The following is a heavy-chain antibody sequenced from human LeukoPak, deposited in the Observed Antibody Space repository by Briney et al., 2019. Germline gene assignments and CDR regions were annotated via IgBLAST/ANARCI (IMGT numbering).Heavy chain of an antibody. J-gene: IGHJ4*02. Sequence: PSETLSLTCTVSGGSISSSTYYWGWIRQPPGKGLEWIGTIYYSGTTYYNPSLKSPVTISVDTSKNQFSLKLTSVTAADTAVYYCARQEYSNSYFDHWGRGTVVTVSS. V-gene: IGHV4-39*01. CDR3: ARQEYSNSYFDH. CDR1: GGSISSSTYY. CDR2: IYYSGTT. D-gene: IGHD6-6*01.